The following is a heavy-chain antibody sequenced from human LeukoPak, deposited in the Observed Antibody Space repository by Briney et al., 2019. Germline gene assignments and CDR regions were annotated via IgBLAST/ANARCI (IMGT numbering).Heavy chain of an antibody. J-gene: IGHJ4*02. CDR3: ARGSNLGAGGVGY. Sequence: GASVKVSYKASGYTFTSYGISWVRQAPGQGLEWMGGIIPIFGTANYAQKFQGRVTITADESTSTAYMELSSLRSEDTAVYYCARGSNLGAGGVGYWGQGTLVTVSS. CDR1: GYTFTSYG. CDR2: IIPIFGTA. V-gene: IGHV1-69*13. D-gene: IGHD1-26*01.